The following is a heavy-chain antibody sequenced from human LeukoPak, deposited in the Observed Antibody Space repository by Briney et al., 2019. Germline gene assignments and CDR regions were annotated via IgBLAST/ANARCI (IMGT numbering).Heavy chain of an antibody. D-gene: IGHD6-13*01. CDR3: ARAPRGIAAARGGY. V-gene: IGHV4-34*01. CDR2: INHSGST. J-gene: IGHJ4*02. CDR1: GGSFSGYY. Sequence: SETLSLTCAVYGGSFSGYYWSWIRQPPGKGLEWIGEINHSGSTNYNPSLKSRVTISVDTSKNQFSLKLSSVTAADAAVYYCARAPRGIAAARGGYWGQGTLVTVSS.